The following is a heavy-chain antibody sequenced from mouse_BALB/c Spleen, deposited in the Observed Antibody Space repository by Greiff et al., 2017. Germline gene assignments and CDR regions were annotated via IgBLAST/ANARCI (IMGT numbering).Heavy chain of an antibody. V-gene: IGHV1S81*02. CDR3: ARGRGYAMDY. CDR2: INPSNGRT. CDR1: GFTFTSYW. J-gene: IGHJ4*01. Sequence: VQLQQPGAELVKPGASVKLSCKASGFTFTSYWMHWVKQRPGQGLEWIGEINPSNGRTNYNEQFKSKATLTVDNASSTAYMQLSSLTSEDSAVYYCARGRGYAMDYWGQGTSVTVSS.